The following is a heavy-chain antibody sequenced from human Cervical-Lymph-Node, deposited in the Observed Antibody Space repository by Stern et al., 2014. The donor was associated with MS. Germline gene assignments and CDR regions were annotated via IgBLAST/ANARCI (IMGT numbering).Heavy chain of an antibody. Sequence: QVQLVESGGGVVQPGRSLRLSCSPSGFAFSTYGMHWVRQAPGKGLEWVALRSFDGANTYYADSVKGRSTISRDNPKNTLYLQMKSLRGEDTAVYDCARGSDWYPLDYWGQGTLVTVSS. CDR3: ARGSDWYPLDY. V-gene: IGHV3-30*03. CDR2: RSFDGANT. J-gene: IGHJ4*02. D-gene: IGHD6-19*01. CDR1: GFAFSTYG.